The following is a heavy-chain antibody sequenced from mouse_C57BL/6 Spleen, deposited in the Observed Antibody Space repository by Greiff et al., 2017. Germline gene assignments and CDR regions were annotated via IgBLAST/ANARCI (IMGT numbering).Heavy chain of an antibody. CDR3: AREGMGFAY. V-gene: IGHV1-81*01. CDR2: IYPRSGNT. CDR1: GYTFTSYG. J-gene: IGHJ3*01. D-gene: IGHD2-3*01. Sequence: VKLQESGAELARPGASVKLSCKASGYTFTSYGISWVKQRTGQGLEWIGEIYPRSGNTYYNEKFKGKATLTADKSSSTAYMELRSLTSEDSAVYFCAREGMGFAYWGQGTLVTVSA.